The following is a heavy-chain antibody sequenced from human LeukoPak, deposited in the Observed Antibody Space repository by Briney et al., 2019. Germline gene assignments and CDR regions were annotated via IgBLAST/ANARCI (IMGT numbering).Heavy chain of an antibody. CDR2: INPSGGST. D-gene: IGHD5-12*01. CDR3: ARTSHYVDIAATIPYGIYYFDY. V-gene: IGHV1-46*01. Sequence: GASVKVSCKASGYTFTSYYMHWVRQAPGQGLEWMGIINPSGGSTSYAQKFQGRVTMTRDMSTSTVYMELRSLRSDDTAEYYCARTSHYVDIAATIPYGIYYFDYWGQGTLVTVSS. CDR1: GYTFTSYY. J-gene: IGHJ4*02.